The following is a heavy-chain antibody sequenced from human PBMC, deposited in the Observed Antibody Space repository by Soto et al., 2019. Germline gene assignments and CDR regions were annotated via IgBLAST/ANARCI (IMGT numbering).Heavy chain of an antibody. J-gene: IGHJ4*02. D-gene: IGHD3-10*01. Sequence: GASVKVSCKARGYIFTEYYIHWVRQAPGQGLEWMGVINPSGGGARSAPRFQGRVTVTRDTSTSTVYLDLSSLRPEDTAVYYCTRGSPIDPMYFVGGRDGYFDSPARRTPVTVSS. CDR1: GYIFTEYY. V-gene: IGHV1-46*03. CDR3: TRGSPIDPMYFVGGRDGYFDS. CDR2: INPSGGGA.